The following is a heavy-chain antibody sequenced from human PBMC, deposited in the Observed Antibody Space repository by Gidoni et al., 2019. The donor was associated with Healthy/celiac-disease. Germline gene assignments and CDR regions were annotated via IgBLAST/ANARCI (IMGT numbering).Heavy chain of an antibody. CDR3: ARAHCSGGSCYPRGWFDP. D-gene: IGHD2-15*01. V-gene: IGHV1-2*04. CDR1: GSTFTGYS. J-gene: IGHJ5*02. CDR2: INPNSGGT. Sequence: QVQLVQSGAAVKKPGASVKVSCNASGSTFTGYSLHWVRQAPGQGLEWMGWINPNSGGTNYAQKFQGWVTMTRDTSISTAYMELSRLRSDDTAVYYCARAHCSGGSCYPRGWFDPWGQGTLVTVSS.